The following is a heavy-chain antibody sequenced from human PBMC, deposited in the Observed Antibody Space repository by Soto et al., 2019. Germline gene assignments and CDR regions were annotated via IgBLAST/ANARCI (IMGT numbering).Heavy chain of an antibody. V-gene: IGHV4-30-4*01. D-gene: IGHD3-9*01. CDR1: GGSISSGDYY. CDR3: ARDHYVFDILTGYGYYYGMDV. Sequence: SETLSLTCTVSGGSISSGDYYWSWIRHPPGKGLEWIGYIYYSGSTYYNPSLKSRVTISVDTSKNQFSLKLSSVTAADTAVYYCARDHYVFDILTGYGYYYGMDVWGQGTTVSSP. CDR2: IYYSGST. J-gene: IGHJ6*02.